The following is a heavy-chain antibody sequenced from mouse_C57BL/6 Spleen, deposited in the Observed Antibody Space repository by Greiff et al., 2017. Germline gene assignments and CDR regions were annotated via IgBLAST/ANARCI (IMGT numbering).Heavy chain of an antibody. CDR3: ARGEPAWFAY. CDR1: GYTFTSYW. Sequence: QVQLKQPGAELVMPGASVKLSCKASGYTFTSYWMHWVKQRPGQGLEWIGEIDPSDSYTNYNQKFKGKSTLTVDKSSSTAYMQLSSLTSEDSAVYYCARGEPAWFAYWGQGTLVTVSA. V-gene: IGHV1-69*01. J-gene: IGHJ3*01. CDR2: IDPSDSYT.